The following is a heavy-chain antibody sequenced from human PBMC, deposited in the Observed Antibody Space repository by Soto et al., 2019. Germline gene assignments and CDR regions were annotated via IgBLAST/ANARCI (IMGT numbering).Heavy chain of an antibody. D-gene: IGHD3-22*01. CDR3: ASDRGENSGYPIFDF. CDR2: IRGSGDTT. V-gene: IGHV3-23*01. J-gene: IGHJ4*02. Sequence: EVQLLESGGGLVQPGGSLRLSCAASGLSIGSSAMSWVRQAPGKGLEWVSMIRGSGDTTYYADSVEGRFTISRDRSKNTLYLQMNSLRVEDTAVYYCASDRGENSGYPIFDFWGQGTLVTVSS. CDR1: GLSIGSSA.